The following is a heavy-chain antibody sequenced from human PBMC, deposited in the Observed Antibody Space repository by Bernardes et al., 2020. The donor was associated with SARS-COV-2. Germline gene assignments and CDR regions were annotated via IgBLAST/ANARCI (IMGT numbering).Heavy chain of an antibody. CDR1: GDSISGYH. Sequence: SKTLYVSCTVSGDSISGYHWNWIRQPPGKGLEWIGHIFGSGSSKYSPSLESRVTISVDTSKNQFSLKLSSVTAADTAVYYCARGKMTVIQGVIPQLDLWGRGTLVTVSA. CDR3: ARGKMTVIQGVIPQLDL. J-gene: IGHJ2*01. V-gene: IGHV4-59*01. D-gene: IGHD2-21*01. CDR2: IFGSGSS.